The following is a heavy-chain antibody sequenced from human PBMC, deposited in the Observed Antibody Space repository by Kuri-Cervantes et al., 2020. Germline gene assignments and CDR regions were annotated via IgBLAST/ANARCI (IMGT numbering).Heavy chain of an antibody. Sequence: LSLTCAASGFTFSSYEMNWVRQAPGKGLEWVAVIWYDGSNKYYADSVKGRFTISRDNSKNTLYLQMNSLRAEDTAVYYCAREYRYYYYYMDVWGKGTTVTVSS. CDR3: AREYRYYYYYMDV. CDR1: GFTFSSYE. V-gene: IGHV3-33*08. CDR2: IWYDGSNK. J-gene: IGHJ6*03. D-gene: IGHD1-1*01.